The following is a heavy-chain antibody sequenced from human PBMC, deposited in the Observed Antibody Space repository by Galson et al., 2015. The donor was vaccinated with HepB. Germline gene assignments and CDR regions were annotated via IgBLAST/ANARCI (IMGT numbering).Heavy chain of an antibody. CDR2: ISYDGSNK. CDR3: AKDFSPYCSSTSCYTGGGMDV. CDR1: GFTFSSYG. V-gene: IGHV3-30*18. D-gene: IGHD2-2*02. Sequence: SLRLSCAASGFTFSSYGMHWVRQAPGKGLEWVAVISYDGSNKYYADSVKGRFTISRDNSKNTLYLQMNSLRAEDTAVYYCAKDFSPYCSSTSCYTGGGMDVWGQGTTVTVSS. J-gene: IGHJ6*02.